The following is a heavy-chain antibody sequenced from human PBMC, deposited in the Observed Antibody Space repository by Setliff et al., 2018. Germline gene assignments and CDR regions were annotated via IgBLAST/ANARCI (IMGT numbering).Heavy chain of an antibody. CDR1: GYSFTSFG. CDR2: VSTYNGDT. D-gene: IGHD6-19*01. CDR3: ARRPIALAGYRKGAFDI. Sequence: ASVKVSCKASGYSFTSFGITWVRQAPGQGLEWMGWVSTYNGDTNYAQKFRGRVTMTTDISTSTVYMELRTLRSDDAAVYYCARRPIALAGYRKGAFDIWGQGTMVTVSS. V-gene: IGHV1-18*01. J-gene: IGHJ3*02.